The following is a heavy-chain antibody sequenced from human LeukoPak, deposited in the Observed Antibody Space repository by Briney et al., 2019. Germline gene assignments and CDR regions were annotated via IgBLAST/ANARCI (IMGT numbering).Heavy chain of an antibody. Sequence: EASVKVSCKASGYTFTGYYIHWVRQAPGQGLEWMGWINPSSGGAKYAQNFQGRVIMTTDTSVSTAYMELSSLRSDDTAVYYCARSCPPTFYHFYYYMDVWGKGSTATVSS. V-gene: IGHV1-2*02. CDR3: ARSCPPTFYHFYYYMDV. D-gene: IGHD2-15*01. CDR2: INPSSGGA. J-gene: IGHJ6*03. CDR1: GYTFTGYY.